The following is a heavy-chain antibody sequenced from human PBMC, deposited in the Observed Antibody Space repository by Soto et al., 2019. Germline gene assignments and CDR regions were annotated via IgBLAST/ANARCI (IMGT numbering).Heavy chain of an antibody. Sequence: GGSLRLSCAASGFTFSSYGMHCVRQAPGKGLEWVAVIWYDGSNKYYADSVKGRFTISRDNSKNTLYLQMNSLRAEDTAVYYCARELEPAETYYYYYYGMDVWGQGTTVTVSS. CDR1: GFTFSSYG. D-gene: IGHD1-1*01. V-gene: IGHV3-33*01. CDR2: IWYDGSNK. J-gene: IGHJ6*02. CDR3: ARELEPAETYYYYYYGMDV.